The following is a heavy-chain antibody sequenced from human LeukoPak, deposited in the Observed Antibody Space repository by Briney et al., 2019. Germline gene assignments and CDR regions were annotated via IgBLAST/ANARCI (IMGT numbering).Heavy chain of an antibody. V-gene: IGHV3-64*01. CDR3: ARGGLVGPTPYLDS. J-gene: IGHJ4*02. CDR1: GFTFSTYP. D-gene: IGHD1-26*01. Sequence: GGSLRLSCAASGFTFSTYPMYWVRQAPGRGPEYVSGINNNGDRTYYAKSVKGRFTISRDNSKNTLYLQVGSLRAEDMAVYYCARGGLVGPTPYLDSWGQGTLVTVSS. CDR2: INNNGDRT.